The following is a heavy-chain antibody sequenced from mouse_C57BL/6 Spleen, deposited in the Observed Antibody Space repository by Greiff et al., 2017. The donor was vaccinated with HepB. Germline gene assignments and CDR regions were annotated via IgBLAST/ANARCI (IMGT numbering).Heavy chain of an antibody. D-gene: IGHD2-4*01. CDR3: ARLYYDYDGFAY. CDR2: INPNNGGT. J-gene: IGHJ3*01. CDR1: GYTFTDYN. Sequence: EVQLQQSGPELVKPGASVKMSCKASGYTFTDYNMHWVKQSHGKSLEWIGYINPNNGGTSYNQKFKGKATLTVNKSSSTAYMELRSLTSEDSAVYYCARLYYDYDGFAYWGQGTLVTVSA. V-gene: IGHV1-22*01.